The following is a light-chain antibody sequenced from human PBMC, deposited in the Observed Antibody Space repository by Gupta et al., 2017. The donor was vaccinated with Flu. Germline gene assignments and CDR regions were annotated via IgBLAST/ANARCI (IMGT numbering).Light chain of an antibody. V-gene: IGLV6-57*03. CDR3: QSNDRTDHGI. CDR2: ADN. J-gene: IGLJ2*01. CDR1: SRYLGANY. Sequence: FILTQPHSVSASPGKTVTISCTRSSRYLGANYFQWYQQRPRSAPSHLIFADNRRPSGVPDRLSGSLNGASNSASLTIPALTADDEGYYYCQSNDRTDHGIFGGGTRLTVL.